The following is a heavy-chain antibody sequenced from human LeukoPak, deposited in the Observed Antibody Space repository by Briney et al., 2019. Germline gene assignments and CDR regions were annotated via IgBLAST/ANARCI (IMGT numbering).Heavy chain of an antibody. D-gene: IGHD5-12*01. V-gene: IGHV3-7*01. CDR3: ARVEYSGWNLEY. CDR2: INQGGSVQ. Sequence: GGSLRLSCAASGFTFRSYWMSWVRQAPGKGLEWVANINQGGSVQYYMDSVKGGFTISRDDAKNSLYVQMNSLRDEDTAVYYCARVEYSGWNLEYWGQGTLVTVSS. J-gene: IGHJ4*02. CDR1: GFTFRSYW.